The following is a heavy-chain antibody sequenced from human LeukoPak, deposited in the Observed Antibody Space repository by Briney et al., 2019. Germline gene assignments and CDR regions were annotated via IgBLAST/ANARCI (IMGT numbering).Heavy chain of an antibody. J-gene: IGHJ4*02. D-gene: IGHD3-22*01. CDR2: IYYSGST. Sequence: SETLSLTCTASGGSISSSSYYWGWIRQPPGKGLEWIGSIYYSGSTYYNPSLKSRVTISVDTSKHQFSLKLRSVTAADTAVYYCARRLDDNSGYYYRNEYDYWGQGTLVTVSS. CDR3: ARRLDDNSGYYYRNEYDY. V-gene: IGHV4-39*07. CDR1: GGSISSSSYY.